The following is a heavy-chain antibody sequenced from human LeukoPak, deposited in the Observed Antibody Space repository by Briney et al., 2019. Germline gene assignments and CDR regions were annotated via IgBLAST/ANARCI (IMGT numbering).Heavy chain of an antibody. CDR1: GYTFTNYY. CDR3: ARALHDRSGSDY. Sequence: ASVKVSCKASGYTFTNYYMHWVRQAPGQGLEWMGILNPSDGSTSYTQKFQGRVTMTRDTSTSTVYLDLSSLRSEDTAVYYCARALHDRSGSDYWGQGTLVTVSS. CDR2: LNPSDGST. V-gene: IGHV1-46*01. J-gene: IGHJ4*02. D-gene: IGHD3-22*01.